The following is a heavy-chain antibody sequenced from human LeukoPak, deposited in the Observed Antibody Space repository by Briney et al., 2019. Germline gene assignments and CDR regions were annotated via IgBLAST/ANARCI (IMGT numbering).Heavy chain of an antibody. V-gene: IGHV1-69*04. Sequence: GASVKVSCKASGGTFSSYTISWVRQAPGQGLEWMGRIIPILGIANYAQKFQGRVTITADKSTSTAYMELSSLRSEDTAVYYCARDREVTGTTVGLDYWGRGTLVTVSS. D-gene: IGHD1-20*01. CDR3: ARDREVTGTTVGLDY. CDR1: GGTFSSYT. CDR2: IIPILGIA. J-gene: IGHJ4*02.